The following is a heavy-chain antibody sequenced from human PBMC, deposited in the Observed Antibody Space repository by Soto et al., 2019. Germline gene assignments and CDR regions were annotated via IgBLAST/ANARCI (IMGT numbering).Heavy chain of an antibody. D-gene: IGHD6-13*01. CDR1: GADINSGGFT. Sequence: SETLSLTCSVSGADINSGGFTWTWIRQHAGKGLEWLGYISHSGSTDYNPSLKSRLSISGDTSKNHFSLPLTSVTAGAAALKSCAPRGVSVYLAVGGRGPRVTVSS. CDR2: ISHSGST. J-gene: IGHJ6*04. V-gene: IGHV4-31*03. CDR3: APRGVSVYLAV.